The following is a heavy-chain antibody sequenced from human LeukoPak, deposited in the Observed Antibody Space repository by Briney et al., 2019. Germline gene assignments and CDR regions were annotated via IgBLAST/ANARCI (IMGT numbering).Heavy chain of an antibody. D-gene: IGHD2-15*01. CDR2: IYYSGST. V-gene: IGHV4-31*03. CDR1: GGSISSGGYY. J-gene: IGHJ6*02. CDR3: ARTYCSGGGCYSGSPYYYYYYGMDV. Sequence: SQTLSLTCTVSGGSISSGGYYWSWIRQHPGKGLEWIGNIYYSGSTYYNPSLKSRVTTSVDTFKNQFSLKLSSVTAADTAVYYCARTYCSGGGCYSGSPYYYYYYGMDVWGQGTTVTVSS.